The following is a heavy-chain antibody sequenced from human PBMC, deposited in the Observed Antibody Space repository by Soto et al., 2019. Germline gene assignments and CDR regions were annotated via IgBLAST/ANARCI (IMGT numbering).Heavy chain of an antibody. CDR1: GYPFTSYA. Sequence: ASVKVSFKASGYPFTSYAMHLVRQAPGQSLEWMGWINAGNGNTKYSQKFQGRVTITRDTSASTAYMELSSLRSEDTAVYYCARDSYSGGNYSYYYGMDVWGQGTTVTVSS. J-gene: IGHJ6*01. CDR2: INAGNGNT. D-gene: IGHD1-26*01. CDR3: ARDSYSGGNYSYYYGMDV. V-gene: IGHV1-3*01.